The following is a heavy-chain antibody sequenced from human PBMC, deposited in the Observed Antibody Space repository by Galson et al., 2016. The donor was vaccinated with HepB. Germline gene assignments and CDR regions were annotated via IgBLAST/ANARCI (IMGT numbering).Heavy chain of an antibody. CDR1: GFTFSTYG. CDR3: ARSGQWLVRFYFDY. J-gene: IGHJ4*02. CDR2: ISSDGSHK. V-gene: IGHV3-30*03. D-gene: IGHD6-19*01. Sequence: SLRLSCAASGFTFSTYGMGWVRQAPGKGLESVAVISSDGSHKYLANSVKGRFTISRDNSKNTVFLQMNSLRTEDTAMYYCARSGQWLVRFYFDYWGQGSLVTVSS.